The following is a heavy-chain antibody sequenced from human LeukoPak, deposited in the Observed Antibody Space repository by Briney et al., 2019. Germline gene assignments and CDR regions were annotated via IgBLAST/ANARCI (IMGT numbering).Heavy chain of an antibody. CDR2: IKSKTDGGTT. V-gene: IGHV3-15*01. CDR1: GFTFSNAW. CDR3: TTDEVWVSVDIVAAVGY. J-gene: IGHJ4*02. Sequence: GGSLRLSCAASGFTFSNAWMSWVRQAPGKGLEWVGRIKSKTDGGTTDYAAPVKGRFTISRDDSKNTLYLQMNSLKTEDTAVYYCTTDEVWVSVDIVAAVGYWGQGTLVTVSS. D-gene: IGHD5-12*01.